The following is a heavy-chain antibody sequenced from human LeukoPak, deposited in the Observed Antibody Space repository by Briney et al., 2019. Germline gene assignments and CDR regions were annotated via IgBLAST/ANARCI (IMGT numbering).Heavy chain of an antibody. CDR1: GFTFSSYG. V-gene: IGHV3-23*01. CDR2: ISGSGGST. Sequence: PGGSLRLSCAASGFTFSSYGMSWVRQAPGKGLEWVSAISGSGGSTYYADSVKGRFTISRDNSKNTLYLQMNSLRAEDTAVYYCAKMIVVVTNPFDYWGQGTLVTVSS. J-gene: IGHJ4*02. CDR3: AKMIVVVTNPFDY. D-gene: IGHD3-22*01.